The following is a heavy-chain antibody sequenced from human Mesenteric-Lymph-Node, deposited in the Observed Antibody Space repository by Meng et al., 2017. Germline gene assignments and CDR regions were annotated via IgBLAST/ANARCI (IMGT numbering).Heavy chain of an antibody. CDR3: TRKVWSWDFDA. V-gene: IGHV3-21*01. D-gene: IGHD3-3*01. CDR1: GFTFTDYT. J-gene: IGHJ4*02. CDR2: VVSSSRYT. Sequence: GESLKISCAASGFTFTDYTMNWVRQAPGKGLEWVASVVSSSRYTYYGDSVRGRFTISRDNAKNSVFMQMDGLRDEDTAVYYCTRKVWSWDFDAWGQGTLVTVSS.